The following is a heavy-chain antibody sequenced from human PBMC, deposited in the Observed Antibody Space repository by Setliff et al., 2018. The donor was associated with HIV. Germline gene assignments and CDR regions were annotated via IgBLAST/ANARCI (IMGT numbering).Heavy chain of an antibody. CDR2: MYFRGNA. Sequence: SETLSLTCTVSNGSISSHYWSWIRQAPGKGLEWIGTMYFRGNARNSPSLKSRVTISVDTSKNQLSLNLTSVTAADTAVYYCARVETSVRGATYGMDVWGQGTAVTVSS. CDR1: NGSISSHY. CDR3: ARVETSVRGATYGMDV. J-gene: IGHJ6*02. D-gene: IGHD3-10*01. V-gene: IGHV4-59*11.